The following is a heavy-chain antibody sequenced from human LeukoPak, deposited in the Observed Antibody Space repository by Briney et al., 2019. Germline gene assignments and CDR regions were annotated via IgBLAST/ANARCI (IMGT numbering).Heavy chain of an antibody. CDR3: AKPDYYDSSGYLY. CDR1: GFPFSTYD. V-gene: IGHV3-30*18. CDR2: ILDDGSTE. D-gene: IGHD3-22*01. J-gene: IGHJ4*02. Sequence: GGSLRLSCAASGFPFSTYDMHWVRQAPGKGLEWVAVILDDGSTEYYADSVKGRFTISRDNSKNTLYLQMNSLRAEDTAVYYCAKPDYYDSSGYLYWGQGTLVTVSS.